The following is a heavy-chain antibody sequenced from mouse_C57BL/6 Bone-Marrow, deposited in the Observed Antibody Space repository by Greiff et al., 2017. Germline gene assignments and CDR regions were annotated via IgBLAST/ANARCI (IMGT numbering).Heavy chain of an antibody. V-gene: IGHV1-85*01. Sequence: QVQLQQSGPELVKPGASVKLSCKASGYTFTSYDINWVKQRPGQGLEWIGWIYPRDGSTKYNEKFKGKATLTVDTSSSTAYMELHSLTSEDSAVYCCARDFYYDYDDYAMDYWGQGTSVTVSS. CDR2: IYPRDGST. CDR1: GYTFTSYD. J-gene: IGHJ4*01. D-gene: IGHD2-4*01. CDR3: ARDFYYDYDDYAMDY.